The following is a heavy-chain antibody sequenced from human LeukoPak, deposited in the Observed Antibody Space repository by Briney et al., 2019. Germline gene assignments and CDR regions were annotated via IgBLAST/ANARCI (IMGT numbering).Heavy chain of an antibody. J-gene: IGHJ4*02. CDR2: INPSGGST. Sequence: ASVKVSCKASGYTFTSYYMHWVRQAPGQGLEWMGIINPSGGSTSYAQKFQGRVTMTEDTSTDTAYMELSSLRSEDTAVYYCATGIVVGATTHDYWGQGTLVTVSS. CDR3: ATGIVVGATTHDY. D-gene: IGHD1-26*01. CDR1: GYTFTSYY. V-gene: IGHV1-46*01.